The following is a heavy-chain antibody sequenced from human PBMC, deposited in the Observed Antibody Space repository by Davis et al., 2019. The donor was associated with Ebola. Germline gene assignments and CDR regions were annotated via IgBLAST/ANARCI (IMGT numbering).Heavy chain of an antibody. Sequence: PGGSLRLPCAAPGFPLNDYAVSWVRQAPGTGLEWVPHIRSCGKIVYVDSLMGRFTISRDNSKNTVYLEMNSLRVDDTAIYYCARDDAPDGGYLDYWGQGTLVTVSS. CDR2: IRSCGKI. CDR1: GFPLNDYA. V-gene: IGHV3-23*01. CDR3: ARDDAPDGGYLDY. J-gene: IGHJ4*02. D-gene: IGHD1-14*01.